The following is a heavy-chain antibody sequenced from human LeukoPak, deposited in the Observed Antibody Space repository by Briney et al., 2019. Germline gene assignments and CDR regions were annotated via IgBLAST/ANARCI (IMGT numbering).Heavy chain of an antibody. CDR1: GFTFSSYA. CDR3: VPPPNELALHS. J-gene: IGHJ4*02. Sequence: GGSLRLSCSASGFTFSSYAIQWVRQPPGKGLEYVSAISSNGGSIYYAASVKGRFTISRDNYKNTLYLQMSSLRAEDTAVYYCVPPPNELALHSWGQGTLVSVSS. CDR2: ISSNGGSI. V-gene: IGHV3-64D*06. D-gene: IGHD1-1*01.